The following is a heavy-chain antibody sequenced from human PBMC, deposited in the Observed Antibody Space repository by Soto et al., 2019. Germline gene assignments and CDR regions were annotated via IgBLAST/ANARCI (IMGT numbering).Heavy chain of an antibody. CDR1: GGSISSGGYY. V-gene: IGHV4-31*03. Sequence: PSETPSLTCTVSGGSISSGGYYWSWIRQHPGKGLEWIGYIYYSGSTYYNPSLKSRVTMSVDTSKNQFSLKLSSVTAADTAVYYCARANYDILTGYYYYFDYWGQGTLVTVSS. J-gene: IGHJ4*02. D-gene: IGHD3-9*01. CDR3: ARANYDILTGYYYYFDY. CDR2: IYYSGST.